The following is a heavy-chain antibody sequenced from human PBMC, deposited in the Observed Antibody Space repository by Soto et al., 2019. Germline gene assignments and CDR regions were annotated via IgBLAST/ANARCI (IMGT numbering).Heavy chain of an antibody. V-gene: IGHV1-69*01. Sequence: QVQLVQSGAEVKKPGSSVKVSCKASGGTFSSYAISWVRQAPGQGLEGMGGIIPNFGTANYAQKFQGRFTITADESTSTAYMERSSLRSEDTAVYYCARAGGYCSGGSCYYFDYWGQGTLVTVSS. D-gene: IGHD2-15*01. CDR2: IIPNFGTA. J-gene: IGHJ4*02. CDR3: ARAGGYCSGGSCYYFDY. CDR1: GGTFSSYA.